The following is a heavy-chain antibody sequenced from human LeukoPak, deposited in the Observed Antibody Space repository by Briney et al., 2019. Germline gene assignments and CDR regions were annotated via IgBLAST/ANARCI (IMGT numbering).Heavy chain of an antibody. CDR2: ISSSSSTI. J-gene: IGHJ3*02. CDR1: GFNFKNYE. V-gene: IGHV3-48*03. CDR3: ARGLGSGRHAFDI. D-gene: IGHD3-10*01. Sequence: GGSLRLSCEASGFNFKNYEMNWVRQAPGKGLEWVSYISSSSSTIYYADSVKGRFTISRDNAKNSLYLQMNSLRAEDTAVYYCARGLGSGRHAFDIWGQGTMVTVSS.